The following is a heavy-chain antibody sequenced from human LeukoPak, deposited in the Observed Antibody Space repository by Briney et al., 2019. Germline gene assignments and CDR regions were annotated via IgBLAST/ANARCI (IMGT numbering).Heavy chain of an antibody. CDR1: GFTFSTYV. D-gene: IGHD6-19*01. V-gene: IGHV3-23*01. Sequence: GGSLRLSCAASGFTFSTYVMTWVRQAPGKGLEWVSGISGGGGSTYYADSVKGRFTISRDNSKNTLYLQVNSLRAEDTAVYFCAKTYSSGWYYFDYWGQGNLVTVS. CDR3: AKTYSSGWYYFDY. CDR2: ISGGGGST. J-gene: IGHJ4*02.